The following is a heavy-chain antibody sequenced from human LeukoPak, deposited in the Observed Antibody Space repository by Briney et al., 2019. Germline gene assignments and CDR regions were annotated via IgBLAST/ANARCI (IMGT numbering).Heavy chain of an antibody. V-gene: IGHV3-30*10. CDR2: STSDGNNE. CDR1: GFSFSNNP. D-gene: IGHD1-26*01. J-gene: IGHJ6*03. CDR3: ARGSATTLYYYYYMDV. Sequence: HPEGSLRLSCAASGFSFSNNPMHWVRPAQGRGLGWVAVSTSDGNNEYYTDSVKGRFTISRDNSKNTLYLQMNSLRPEDTAVYYCARGSATTLYYYYYMDVWGKGTTVTVSS.